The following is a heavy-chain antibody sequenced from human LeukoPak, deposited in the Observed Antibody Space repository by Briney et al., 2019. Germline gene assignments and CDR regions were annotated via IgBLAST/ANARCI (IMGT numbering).Heavy chain of an antibody. CDR3: ARGRRTSTAFDI. D-gene: IGHD2-2*01. CDR2: INHSGST. J-gene: IGHJ3*02. V-gene: IGHV4-34*01. Sequence: SETLSLTCAVYGGSFSGYYWSWIRQPPGKGLEWIGEINHSGSTNYNPSLKSQVTISVDTSKNQFSLKLSSVTAADTAVYYCARGRRTSTAFDIWGQGTMVTVSS. CDR1: GGSFSGYY.